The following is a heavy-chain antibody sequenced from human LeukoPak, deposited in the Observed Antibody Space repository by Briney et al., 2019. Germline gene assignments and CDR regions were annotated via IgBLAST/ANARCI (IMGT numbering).Heavy chain of an antibody. CDR1: GFTFSSYS. CDR3: ARGFGPWLFDY. V-gene: IGHV3-21*01. CDR2: ISSSSSYI. Sequence: PGGSLRLSCAASGFTFSSYSMNWVRQAPGKGLEWVSSISSSSSYIYYADSVKGRFTISRDNAKNSLYLQMNGLRAEDTAVYYCARGFGPWLFDYWGQGTLVTVSS. J-gene: IGHJ4*02. D-gene: IGHD3-22*01.